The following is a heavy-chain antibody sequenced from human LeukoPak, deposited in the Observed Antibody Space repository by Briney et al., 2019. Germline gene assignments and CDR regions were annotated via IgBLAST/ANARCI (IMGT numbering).Heavy chain of an antibody. CDR1: GGLISRIEYY. CDR3: ASVSVWELATHPGGSFDY. V-gene: IGHV4-30-4*01. J-gene: IGHJ4*02. CDR2: IYHTGTT. D-gene: IGHD1-26*01. Sequence: SETLSLTCTVSGGLISRIEYYWGWVRQSPVRGLEWLGHIYHTGTTLYSPHLNNRLTLSVDSSKNQFSLTLNSVTAADTAVYYCASVSVWELATHPGGSFDYWGRGILVTVSS.